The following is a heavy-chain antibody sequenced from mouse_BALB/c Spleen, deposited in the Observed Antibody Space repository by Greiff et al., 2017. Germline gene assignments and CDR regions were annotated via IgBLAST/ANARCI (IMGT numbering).Heavy chain of an antibody. CDR3: RSGNYVGPYFDY. V-gene: IGHV1S22*01. Sequence: LKQPGSELVRPGASVKLSCKASGYTFTSYWMHWVKQRPGQGLEWIGNIYPGSGSTNYDEKFKSKATLTVDTSSSTAYMQLSSLTSEDSAVYYCRSGNYVGPYFDYWGQGTTLTVSS. CDR1: GYTFTSYW. D-gene: IGHD2-1*01. J-gene: IGHJ2*01. CDR2: IYPGSGST.